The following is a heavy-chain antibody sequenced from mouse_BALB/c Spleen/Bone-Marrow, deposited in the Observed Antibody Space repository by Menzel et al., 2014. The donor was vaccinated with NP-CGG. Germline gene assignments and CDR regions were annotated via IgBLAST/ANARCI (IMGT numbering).Heavy chain of an antibody. D-gene: IGHD2-1*01. Sequence: EVQGAESGPELVKPGTSVKISCKASGYSFTGYLMNWGKQSHGKSLEWFGRINPYNSDAFYNPKFKGKATLTVDKSSSTAHMDLLSLTAEDSAVDYCGRSVYGSFDSWGQGTTLTGSS. V-gene: IGHV1-37*01. CDR1: GYSFTGYL. J-gene: IGHJ2*01. CDR3: GRSVYGSFDS. CDR2: INPYNSDA.